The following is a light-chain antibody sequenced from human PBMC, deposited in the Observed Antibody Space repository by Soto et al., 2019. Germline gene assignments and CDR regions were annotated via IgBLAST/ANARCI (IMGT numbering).Light chain of an antibody. V-gene: IGKV3-15*01. CDR3: QQYNNWPRT. CDR1: QSVSSN. CDR2: GAS. Sequence: EIVMTQSPATLSVSPGERATITCRASQSVSSNLAWYQQIPGQAPRLLIYGASTRATGIPARFSGSGSGTEFTLTISSLQSEDFAVYYCQQYNNWPRTFGQGTKVDI. J-gene: IGKJ1*01.